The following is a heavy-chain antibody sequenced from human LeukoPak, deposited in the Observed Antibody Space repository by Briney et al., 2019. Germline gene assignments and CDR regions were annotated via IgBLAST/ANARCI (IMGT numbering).Heavy chain of an antibody. CDR2: IYYSGST. J-gene: IGHJ3*02. CDR3: ASPGVTYYYDSSGYYYRPHDAFDI. D-gene: IGHD3-22*01. Sequence: PSETLSLTCTVSGGSISSSSYYWGWIRQPPGKGLEWIGSIYYSGSTYYNPSLKSRVTISVDTSKNQFSLKLSSVTAADTAVYYCASPGVTYYYDSSGYYYRPHDAFDIWGQGTMVTVSS. CDR1: GGSISSSSYY. V-gene: IGHV4-39*07.